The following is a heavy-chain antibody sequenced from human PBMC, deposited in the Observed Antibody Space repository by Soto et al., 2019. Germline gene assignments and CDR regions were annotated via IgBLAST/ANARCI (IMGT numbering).Heavy chain of an antibody. CDR1: GGSISGYY. CDR2: MYYTGNN. D-gene: IGHD5-18*01. V-gene: IGHV4-59*08. CDR3: ARGRGYSYGLDP. Sequence: PSETLSLTCTVSGGSISGYYWSWIRQPPGKGLEWIGYMYYTGNNNYHPSLKSRVAISLDTSKNQFSLSLNSVTAADTAVYYCARGRGYSYGLDPWGQGSLVTVSS. J-gene: IGHJ5*02.